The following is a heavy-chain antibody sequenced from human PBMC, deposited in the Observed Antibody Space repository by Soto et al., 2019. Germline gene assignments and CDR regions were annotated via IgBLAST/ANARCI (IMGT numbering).Heavy chain of an antibody. D-gene: IGHD6-13*01. CDR1: GFTFSSYG. CDR3: AKDIAGTHVTFGY. Sequence: QVQLVESGGGVVQPGRSLRLSCAASGFTFSSYGMHWVRQAPGKGLEWVAVISYDGSNKYYADSVKGRFTISRANSKNTLYLQMNSLRAEDTAVYYCAKDIAGTHVTFGYWGQGTLVTVSS. CDR2: ISYDGSNK. J-gene: IGHJ4*02. V-gene: IGHV3-30*18.